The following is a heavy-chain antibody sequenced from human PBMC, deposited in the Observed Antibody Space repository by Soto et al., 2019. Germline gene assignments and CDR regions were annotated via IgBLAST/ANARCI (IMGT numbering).Heavy chain of an antibody. V-gene: IGHV4-4*07. CDR2: IYTNRIT. CDR1: GGSVSNYY. J-gene: IGHJ4*02. D-gene: IGHD6-25*01. Sequence: SETLSLTCTVSGGSVSNYYWSWIRQPAGKGLEWIGRIYTNRITNFSPSLKSRVTMSVDTSKNQVSLKLTSVTAADTAVYYCARAAAASDVYFDYWGQGTQVTVSS. CDR3: ARAAAASDVYFDY.